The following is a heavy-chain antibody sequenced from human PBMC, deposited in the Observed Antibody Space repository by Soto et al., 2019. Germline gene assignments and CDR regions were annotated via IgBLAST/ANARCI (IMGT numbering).Heavy chain of an antibody. Sequence: SVKVSCKTSGFRFTNYGFTRVRQAPGQGLEWMGGIIPIFGTANYAQKFQGRVTITADESTSTAYMELSSLRSEDTAVYYCARGGYSYGYQIRIVNAFDIWGQGTMVTVSS. V-gene: IGHV1-69*13. CDR1: GFRFTNYG. D-gene: IGHD5-18*01. J-gene: IGHJ3*02. CDR3: ARGGYSYGYQIRIVNAFDI. CDR2: IIPIFGTA.